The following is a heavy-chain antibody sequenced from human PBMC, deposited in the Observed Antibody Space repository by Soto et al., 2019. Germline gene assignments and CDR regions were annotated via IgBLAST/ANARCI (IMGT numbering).Heavy chain of an antibody. CDR1: GDSVSSNSAA. Sequence: SQTLSLTCAISGDSVSSNSAAWNWIRQSPSRGLEWLGRTYYRSKWYSDYAVSVKSRVTINPDTSKNQFSLQLNSVTPEDTAVYYCARDGLAARGYYYYGMDVWGQGTTVTVS. CDR2: TYYRSKWYS. J-gene: IGHJ6*02. V-gene: IGHV6-1*01. CDR3: ARDGLAARGYYYYGMDV. D-gene: IGHD6-6*01.